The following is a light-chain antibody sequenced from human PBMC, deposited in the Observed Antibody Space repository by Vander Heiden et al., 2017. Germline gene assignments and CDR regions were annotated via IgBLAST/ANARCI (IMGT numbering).Light chain of an antibody. CDR1: QTIGDN. CDR3: LQSSSLPRT. CDR2: YAS. Sequence: EIVLTQSPDFQSVTPKEKVTITCRASQTIGDNLHWYQQKPDQSPKLLIRYASQYWSRVPSKFTGSGYLTDFTLTIKSPEAQDTATYYSLQSSSLPRTFGQGTKAEIK. V-gene: IGKV6-21*01. J-gene: IGKJ1*01.